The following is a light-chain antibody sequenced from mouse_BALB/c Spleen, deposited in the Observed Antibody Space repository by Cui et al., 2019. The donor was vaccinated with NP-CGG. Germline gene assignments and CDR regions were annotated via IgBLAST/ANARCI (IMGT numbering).Light chain of an antibody. CDR1: TGAVTTTNY. J-gene: IGLJ1*01. CDR3: ALWYSNHWV. Sequence: AVVTKESPLTTSPGETVTLTCRSSTGAVTTTNYCNWVQEKPDHLFTGLIGDTNNRVPGVPARFSGSLIGDKAALTITGAQTEDEAIYFCALWYSNHWVFGGGTKLTVL. CDR2: DTN. V-gene: IGLV1*01.